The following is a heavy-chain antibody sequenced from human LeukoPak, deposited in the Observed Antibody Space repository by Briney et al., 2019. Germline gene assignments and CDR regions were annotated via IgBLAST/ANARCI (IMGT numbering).Heavy chain of an antibody. J-gene: IGHJ4*02. D-gene: IGHD6-19*01. CDR3: ARGPRIAVAGTRWYYFDY. V-gene: IGHV3-48*02. Sequence: GGSLRLSCAASGFTFSSYSMNWVGQAPGKGLEWVSYISSSSSTIYYADSVKGRFTISRDNAKNSLYLQMNSLRDEDTAVYYCARGPRIAVAGTRWYYFDYWGQGTLVAVSS. CDR2: ISSSSSTI. CDR1: GFTFSSYS.